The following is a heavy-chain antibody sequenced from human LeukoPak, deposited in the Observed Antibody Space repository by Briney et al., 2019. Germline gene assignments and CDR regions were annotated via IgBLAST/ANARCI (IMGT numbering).Heavy chain of an antibody. D-gene: IGHD6-13*01. Sequence: SETLSLTCAVYGGSFNDYYWTWIRQPPGKGLEWIGEIDHAGRANYNPSLKSRVTISLDTSKNQFSLHLNSVTAADTAVYYCARGWEPFGCSTSWYRGSYYYYYMSVWGKGTAVTVSS. CDR1: GGSFNDYY. V-gene: IGHV4-34*01. J-gene: IGHJ6*03. CDR3: ARGWEPFGCSTSWYRGSYYYYYMSV. CDR2: IDHAGRA.